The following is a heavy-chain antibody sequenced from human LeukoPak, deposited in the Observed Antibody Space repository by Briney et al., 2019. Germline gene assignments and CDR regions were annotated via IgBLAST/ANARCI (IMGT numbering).Heavy chain of an antibody. Sequence: PSETLSLTCTVSGGSISSYYWIWIRQPAGKGLEWIGRIYTSGSTNYNPSLKSRVTMSVDTSNNQFSLNLSSVTAADTAVYYCARQMIAAGKNYYGMDVWGQGTTVTVSS. V-gene: IGHV4-4*07. CDR3: ARQMIAAGKNYYGMDV. D-gene: IGHD6-13*01. J-gene: IGHJ6*02. CDR2: IYTSGST. CDR1: GGSISSYY.